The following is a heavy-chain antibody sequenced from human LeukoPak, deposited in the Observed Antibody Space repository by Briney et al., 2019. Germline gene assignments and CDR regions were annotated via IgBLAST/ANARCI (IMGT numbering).Heavy chain of an antibody. V-gene: IGHV1-18*01. CDR3: AREGGGTKDRHANWFDP. J-gene: IGHJ5*02. CDR2: ISGFSDDT. Sequence: ASVKVSCKASGYTFKSYGISWVRQAPGQGLEWMGWISGFSDDTNYAQKLQGRVTMTTDTSTSTAYMDLRSLRSDDTAVYYCAREGGGTKDRHANWFDPWGQGTLVTVSS. CDR1: GYTFKSYG. D-gene: IGHD1-26*01.